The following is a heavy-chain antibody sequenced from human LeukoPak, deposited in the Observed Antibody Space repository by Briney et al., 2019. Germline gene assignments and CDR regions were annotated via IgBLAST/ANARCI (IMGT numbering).Heavy chain of an antibody. CDR3: ARGRIAKIVVVHSFHYGMDV. CDR2: INDYTGNT. Sequence: SETLSPTCDVFGGSFTDYFWTWIRQSPGKGLEWIGEINDYTGNTNYNPSLNSRVSISLEKSKNQFSLELRSVTAADTAVYYCARGRIAKIVVVHSFHYGMDVWGQGTTVTVSS. D-gene: IGHD3-22*01. J-gene: IGHJ6*02. V-gene: IGHV4-34*01. CDR1: GGSFTDYF.